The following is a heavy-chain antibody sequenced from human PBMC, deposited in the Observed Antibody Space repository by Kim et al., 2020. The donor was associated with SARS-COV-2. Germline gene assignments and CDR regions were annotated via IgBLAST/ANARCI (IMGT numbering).Heavy chain of an antibody. D-gene: IGHD3-10*01. J-gene: IGHJ6*02. CDR2: INHSGST. CDR3: ARVGNFHYYYGSGSYYNGYYYYGMDV. CDR1: GGSFSGYY. V-gene: IGHV4-34*01. Sequence: SETLSLTCAVYGGSFSGYYWSWIRQPPGKGLEWIGEINHSGSTNYNPSLKSRVTISVDTSKNQFSLKLSSVTAADTAVYYCARVGNFHYYYGSGSYYNGYYYYGMDVWGQGTTVTVSS.